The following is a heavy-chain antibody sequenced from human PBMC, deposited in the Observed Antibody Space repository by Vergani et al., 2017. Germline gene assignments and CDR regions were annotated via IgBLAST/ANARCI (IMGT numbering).Heavy chain of an antibody. CDR2: ISSSSSYI. J-gene: IGHJ4*02. CDR3: ARFPGDYRRRAGIDY. Sequence: EVQLVESGGGLVKPGGSLRLSCAASGFTFSSYSMNWVRQAPGKGLEWVSSISSSSSYIYYADSVKGRFTISRDNAKNSLYLQMNSLRAEDTAVYYCARFPGDYRRRAGIDYWGQGTLVTVSS. V-gene: IGHV3-21*01. CDR1: GFTFSSYS. D-gene: IGHD4-17*01.